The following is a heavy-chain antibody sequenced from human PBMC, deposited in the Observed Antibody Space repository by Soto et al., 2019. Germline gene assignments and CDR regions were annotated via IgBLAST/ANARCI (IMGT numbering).Heavy chain of an antibody. J-gene: IGHJ2*01. CDR3: ARSQGTRYFDL. CDR1: GYTFTSYG. Sequence: AASVKVSCKASGYTFTSYGIRWVRLAPGQGLEWMGWISAYNGNTNYAQKLQGRVTMTTDTSTSTAYMELRSLRSDDTAVYYCARSQGTRYFDLWGRGTLVTVSS. V-gene: IGHV1-18*01. CDR2: ISAYNGNT.